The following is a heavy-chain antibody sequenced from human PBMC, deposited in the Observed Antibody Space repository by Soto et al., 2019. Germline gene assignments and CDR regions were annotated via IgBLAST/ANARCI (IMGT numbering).Heavy chain of an antibody. J-gene: IGHJ4*02. D-gene: IGHD6-6*01. V-gene: IGHV4-59*01. CDR1: GGSISSYY. CDR3: AGIAARRIDY. CDR2: IYYSGST. Sequence: SETLSLTCTVSGGSISSYYWSWIRQPPGKGLEWIGYIYYSGSTNYNPSLKSRVTISVDTSKNQFSLKLSSVTAADTAVYYCAGIAARRIDYWGQGTLVTVSS.